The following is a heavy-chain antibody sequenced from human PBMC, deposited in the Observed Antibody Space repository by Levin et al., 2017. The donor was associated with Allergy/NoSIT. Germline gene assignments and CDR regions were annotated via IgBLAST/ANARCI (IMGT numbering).Heavy chain of an antibody. CDR1: GFTFSSYA. V-gene: IGHV3-30-3*01. D-gene: IGHD2-8*01. CDR3: ARVLTYYYYMDG. J-gene: IGHJ6*03. CDR2: ISYDGSNK. Sequence: GGSLRLSCAASGFTFSSYAMHWVRQAPGKGLEWVAVISYDGSNKYYADSVKGRFTISRDNSKNTLYLQMNSLRAEDTAVYYCARVLTYYYYMDGWGKGTTVTVSS.